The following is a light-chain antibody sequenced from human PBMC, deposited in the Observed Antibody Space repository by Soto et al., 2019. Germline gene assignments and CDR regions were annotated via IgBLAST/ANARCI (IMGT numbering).Light chain of an antibody. CDR2: KAS. CDR3: QQYNSYPMYT. J-gene: IGKJ2*01. Sequence: DIQMTQSPSTLSASVGDRVTITCRASQSISSWLAWYQQKPGKAPKLLIYKASSLESGVPSRFSGSGSGTEFTLTISSLQPDDFATCYCQQYNSYPMYTFGQGTKLEI. CDR1: QSISSW. V-gene: IGKV1-5*03.